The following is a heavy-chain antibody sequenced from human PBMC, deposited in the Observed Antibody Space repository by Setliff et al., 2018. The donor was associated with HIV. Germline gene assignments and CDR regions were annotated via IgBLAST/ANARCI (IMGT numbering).Heavy chain of an antibody. CDR3: AREVLRGGDDAFGL. CDR1: GYTFSNYG. CDR2: ISAYNGNT. V-gene: IGHV1-18*01. Sequence: ASVKVSCKASGYTFSNYGISWMRQAPGQGLEWLGWISAYNGNTNYAQIVQDRVTLTTDTFTNTAYMELRSLRSNDSAVYYCAREVLRGGDDAFGLWGRGTVVTVS. J-gene: IGHJ3*01. D-gene: IGHD3-10*01.